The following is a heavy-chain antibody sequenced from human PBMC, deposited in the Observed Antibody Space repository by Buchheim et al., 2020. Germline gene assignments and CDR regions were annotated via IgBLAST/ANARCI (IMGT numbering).Heavy chain of an antibody. D-gene: IGHD6-13*01. CDR1: GFTVSSNY. CDR3: ARDEYSSSWYQPYYYYYGMDV. V-gene: IGHV3-66*01. CDR2: IYSGGST. Sequence: EVQLVESGGGLVQPGGSLRLSCAASGFTVSSNYMSWVRQAPGKGLEWVSVIYSGGSTYYADSVKGRFTISRDNSKNKLYLQMNSLRAEDTAVYYCARDEYSSSWYQPYYYYYGMDVWGQGTT. J-gene: IGHJ6*02.